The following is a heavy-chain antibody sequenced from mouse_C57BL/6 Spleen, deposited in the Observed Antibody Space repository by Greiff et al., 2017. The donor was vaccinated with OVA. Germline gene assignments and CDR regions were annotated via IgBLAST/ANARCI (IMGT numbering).Heavy chain of an antibody. D-gene: IGHD4-1*01. J-gene: IGHJ3*01. CDR2: ISDGGSYT. CDR1: GFTFSSYA. Sequence: EVMLVESGGGLVKPGGSLKLSCAASGFTFSSYAMSWVRQTPEKRLEWVATISDGGSYTYYPDNVKGRFTISRDNAKNNLYQKMRHLETEDTARYSCARDDLGTGAWFAYWGQGTLVTVSA. V-gene: IGHV5-4*01. CDR3: ARDDLGTGAWFAY.